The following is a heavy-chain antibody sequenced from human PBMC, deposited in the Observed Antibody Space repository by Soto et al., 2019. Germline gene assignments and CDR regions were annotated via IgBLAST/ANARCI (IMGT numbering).Heavy chain of an antibody. V-gene: IGHV3-30-3*01. CDR1: GFTFSSYA. J-gene: IGHJ6*02. CDR2: ISSDGTNK. Sequence: PGGSLRLSCTASGFTFSSYAMHWVRQAPGKGLEWVTLISSDGTNKYYADSVKGRFTISRDNSKYTVYLQMSGLRAEDTAVYYCARDEVAAAGPYNWNDEVSFVMDVWGQGTTVTVSS. D-gene: IGHD1-20*01. CDR3: ARDEVAAAGPYNWNDEVSFVMDV.